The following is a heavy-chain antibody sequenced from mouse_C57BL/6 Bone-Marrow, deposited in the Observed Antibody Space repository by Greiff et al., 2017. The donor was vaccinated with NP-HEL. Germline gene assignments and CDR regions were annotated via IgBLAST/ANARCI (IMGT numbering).Heavy chain of an antibody. V-gene: IGHV14-2*01. J-gene: IGHJ1*03. D-gene: IGHD2-2*01. CDR2: IDPEDGET. CDR3: ARVLLIYYGLAWYCDV. CDR1: GFNITDYY. Sequence: VQLQQSGAELVKPGASVKLSCTASGFNITDYYMHWVKQRPEQGLEWIGRIDPEDGETKYAPKFKGKATITADKSSNTAYMQLSSLTSEDTAGYYCARVLLIYYGLAWYCDVWGRGTTATVSA.